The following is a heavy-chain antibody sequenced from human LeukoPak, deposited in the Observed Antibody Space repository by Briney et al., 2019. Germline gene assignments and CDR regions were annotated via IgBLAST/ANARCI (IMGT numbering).Heavy chain of an antibody. V-gene: IGHV4-59*01. CDR2: KDYSGST. J-gene: IGHJ2*01. CDR1: GGSISRYY. D-gene: IGHD6-13*01. CDR3: AGVYYSSSYDYWYFDL. Sequence: SETLSLTCTVSGGSISRYYWSWIRQPPGKGLEWIGYKDYSGSTNYNRSLKSRVTISVDTSKNQFSLKLSSVTAADTAVYYCAGVYYSSSYDYWYFDLWGRGTLVTVSS.